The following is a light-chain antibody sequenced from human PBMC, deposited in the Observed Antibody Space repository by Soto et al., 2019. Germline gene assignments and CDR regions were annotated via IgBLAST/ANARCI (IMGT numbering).Light chain of an antibody. Sequence: EIVLTQSPGTLSLFPGERATLSCRASQSIRSNFVGWYQQKPGQAPRLLIYGSSTRATGIPDRFSGSGSGTDFTLTITRLEPEDFAVYYCQQFGISPRTFGQGTKLE. V-gene: IGKV3-20*01. J-gene: IGKJ2*01. CDR3: QQFGISPRT. CDR2: GSS. CDR1: QSIRSNF.